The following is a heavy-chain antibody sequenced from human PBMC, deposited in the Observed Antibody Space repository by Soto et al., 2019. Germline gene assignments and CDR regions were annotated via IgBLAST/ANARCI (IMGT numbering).Heavy chain of an antibody. CDR1: GDNVSTNTAA. CDR2: TYYRSKWYN. CDR3: ARGWGYCSGTSCQLEYYYGMDV. D-gene: IGHD2-2*01. J-gene: IGHJ6*02. V-gene: IGHV6-1*01. Sequence: QTLSLTCAISGDNVSTNTAAWNWIRQSPSRGLEWLGRTYYRSKWYNDYALSVKSRITITPDTARNQLSLLLNSVTPEDSAVYYCARGWGYCSGTSCQLEYYYGMDVWGQGTTVTVS.